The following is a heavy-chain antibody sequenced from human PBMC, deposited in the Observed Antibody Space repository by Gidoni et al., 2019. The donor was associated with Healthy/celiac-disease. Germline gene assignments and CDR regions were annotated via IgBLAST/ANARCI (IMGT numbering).Heavy chain of an antibody. Sequence: QVQLVESGGGLVKPGGSLRLSCAASGFPCSDYYMSWIRQAPGKGLEWVSYISSSSSYTNYADSVKGRFTISRDNAKNSLYLQMNSLRAEDTAVYYCARVDSSGYSRWGQGTLVTVSS. CDR3: ARVDSSGYSR. D-gene: IGHD3-22*01. CDR1: GFPCSDYY. CDR2: ISSSSSYT. J-gene: IGHJ4*02. V-gene: IGHV3-11*06.